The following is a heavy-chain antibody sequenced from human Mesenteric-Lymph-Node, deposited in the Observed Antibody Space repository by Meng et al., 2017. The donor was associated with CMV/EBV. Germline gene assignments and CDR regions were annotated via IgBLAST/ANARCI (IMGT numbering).Heavy chain of an antibody. D-gene: IGHD5-12*01. Sequence: ASVKVSCKASGYIFTGYWIHWVRQPPGQGLEWMGWINPNSGATKSAQGFQDILTMSRDTSIGTVYMDLNRLTSDDPAVYYCARGYSNYIEYWGQGTLVTVSS. CDR3: ARGYSNYIEY. V-gene: IGHV1-2*02. CDR1: GYIFTGYW. J-gene: IGHJ4*02. CDR2: INPNSGAT.